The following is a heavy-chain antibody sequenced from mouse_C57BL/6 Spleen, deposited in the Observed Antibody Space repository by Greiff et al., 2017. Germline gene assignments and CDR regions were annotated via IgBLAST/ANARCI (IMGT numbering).Heavy chain of an antibody. J-gene: IGHJ4*01. CDR1: GYTFTSYW. CDR2: INPSSGYT. V-gene: IGHV1-7*01. Sequence: QVQLQQPAPQLAKPGASVKLSCKASGYTFTSYWMHWVKQRPGQGLEWIGYINPSSGYTKYNQKFKDKATLTADKSSSTAYMQLSSLTYEDSAVYYCARGNYDAMDYWGQGTSVTVSS. CDR3: ARGNYDAMDY.